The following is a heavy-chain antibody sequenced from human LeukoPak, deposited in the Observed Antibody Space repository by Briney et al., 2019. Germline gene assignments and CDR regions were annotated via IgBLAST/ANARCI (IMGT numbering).Heavy chain of an antibody. J-gene: IGHJ1*01. V-gene: IGHV3-30-3*01. CDR2: ISYDGSNK. D-gene: IGHD2-15*01. CDR1: GFTFSNYA. Sequence: GGSLRLSCAASGFTFSNYAFHWVRQAPGKGLEWVAVISYDGSNKYYADSVKGRFTISRDNSKNTLYLQMNSLRAEDTAVYYCARDGYCSGGRCYWEYFQHWXXXTLVTVSS. CDR3: ARDGYCSGGRCYWEYFQH.